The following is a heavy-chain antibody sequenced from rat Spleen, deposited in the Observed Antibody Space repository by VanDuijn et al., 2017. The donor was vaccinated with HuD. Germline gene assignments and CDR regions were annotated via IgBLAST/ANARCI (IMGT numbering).Heavy chain of an antibody. CDR2: ITYDGSST. CDR1: GFTFSNYD. V-gene: IGHV5-29*01. CDR3: ARQDYGYNYDY. Sequence: EVQLVESDGGLVQPGRSRKLSCAASGFTFSNYDMAWVRQAPTKGLEWVASITYDGSSTYYRDSVKGRFTISRDNAKSTLYLQMDSLRSEDTATYFCARQDYGYNYDYWGQGVMVTVSS. D-gene: IGHD1-9*01. J-gene: IGHJ2*01.